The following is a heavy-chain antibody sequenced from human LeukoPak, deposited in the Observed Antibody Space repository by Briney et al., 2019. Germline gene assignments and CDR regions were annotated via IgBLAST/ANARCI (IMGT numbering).Heavy chain of an antibody. CDR1: GGSISTSNYY. CDR2: IFYSGST. CDR3: ARVVREYSSFDY. V-gene: IGHV4-39*07. J-gene: IGHJ4*02. D-gene: IGHD6-6*01. Sequence: SETLSLTCTVSGGSISTSNYYWGWIRQPPGKGLEWIGNIFYSGSTYYSPSLKSRVTISLDTSRNQFSLKLTSVTAADTAVYYCARVVREYSSFDYWGQGTLVTVSS.